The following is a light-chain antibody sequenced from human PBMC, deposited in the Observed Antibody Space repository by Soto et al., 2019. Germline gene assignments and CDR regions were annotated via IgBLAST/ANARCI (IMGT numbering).Light chain of an antibody. CDR3: QQYNSYPVT. V-gene: IGKV1-5*03. Sequence: DIQMTQSPSTLSASVGDRVTITCRASQSITIWLAWYQQEPGKAPKLVIYKRSTLESGVPSRFSGSGSGTEFTLTISSLQPDDFATYYCQQYNSYPVTFGQGTKLEIK. CDR1: QSITIW. J-gene: IGKJ2*01. CDR2: KRS.